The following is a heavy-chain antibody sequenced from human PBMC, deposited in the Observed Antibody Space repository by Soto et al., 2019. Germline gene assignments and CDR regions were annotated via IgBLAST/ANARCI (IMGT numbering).Heavy chain of an antibody. CDR2: INHSGST. CDR3: ARVCGGDCHNVMAV. V-gene: IGHV4-34*01. CDR1: GGSFSGYY. J-gene: IGHJ6*02. Sequence: SETLSLTCAVYGGSFSGYYWTWIRQPPGTGLEWIGEINHSGSTNYNPSLKSRVTISVDTSKNQFSLKLTSVTAADTAVYYRARVCGGDCHNVMAVWLQGTTVIVSS. D-gene: IGHD2-21*02.